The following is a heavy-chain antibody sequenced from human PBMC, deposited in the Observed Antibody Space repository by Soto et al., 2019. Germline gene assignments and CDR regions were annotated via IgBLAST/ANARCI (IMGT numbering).Heavy chain of an antibody. J-gene: IGHJ4*02. CDR3: ARGRISSPLDY. Sequence: QVQVVQSGAEVKEPGASVKISCKTSGYTFTSFAVQWVRQAPGQRLEWMGWINAGDGDTKYSQNFQDRISITRDTSANTVYMELTSLRSEDTAVYYCARGRISSPLDYWGQGTLVTVSS. CDR2: INAGDGDT. V-gene: IGHV1-3*01. D-gene: IGHD2-2*01. CDR1: GYTFTSFA.